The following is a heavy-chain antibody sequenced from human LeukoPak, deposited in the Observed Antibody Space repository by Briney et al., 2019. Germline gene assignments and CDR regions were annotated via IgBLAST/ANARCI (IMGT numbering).Heavy chain of an antibody. CDR3: VGESAYYYMDV. CDR2: IYTSGST. V-gene: IGHV4-61*02. J-gene: IGHJ6*03. Sequence: PSETLSLTCTVSGGSISSGSYYWSWPRQPAGRGLEWIGRIYTSGSTNYNPSLKSRVTISVDTSKNQFSLKLSSVTAADTAVYYCVGESAYYYMDVWGKGTTVTISS. D-gene: IGHD3-10*01. CDR1: GGSISSGSYY.